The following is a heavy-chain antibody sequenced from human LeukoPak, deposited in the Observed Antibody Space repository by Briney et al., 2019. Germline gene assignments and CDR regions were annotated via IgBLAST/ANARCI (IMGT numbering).Heavy chain of an antibody. CDR1: SGSISTSNYY. CDR2: IFYSGST. J-gene: IGHJ6*03. CDR3: ALVDYYYYYMDV. Sequence: PSETLSLTCTVSSGSISTSNYYWGWVRQPPGKALEWIGNIFYSGSTYYSPSLKSRVTISVDTSKNQFSLKLSSVTAADTAVYYCALVDYYYYYMDVWGKGTTVTVSS. V-gene: IGHV4-39*07.